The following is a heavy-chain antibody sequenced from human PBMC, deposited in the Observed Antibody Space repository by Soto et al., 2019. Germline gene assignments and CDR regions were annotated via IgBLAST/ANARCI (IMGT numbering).Heavy chain of an antibody. D-gene: IGHD3-16*01. Sequence: QVVESGGGLVQPGGSLRLSCAASGFAFSHYWMFWVRQAPGTGLEWVANIKEDGRERNYVDSVKGRFTISRDNAKNSLYLEMNNLRSEDTAVYYCARDRGGRSGKDVWGKGTRVTVSS. CDR2: IKEDGRER. V-gene: IGHV3-7*01. CDR1: GFAFSHYW. CDR3: ARDRGGRSGKDV. J-gene: IGHJ6*04.